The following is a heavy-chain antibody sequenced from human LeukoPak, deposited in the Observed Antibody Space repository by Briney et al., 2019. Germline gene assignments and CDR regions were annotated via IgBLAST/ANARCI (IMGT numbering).Heavy chain of an antibody. V-gene: IGHV1-46*01. CDR3: ANFRRAFDY. CDR2: INPSGGST. CDR1: GYTFTGYY. Sequence: GASVNVSCKASGYTFTGYYMHWVREAPGQGLEWMGIINPSGGSTSYAQKFQGRVTMTRDTSTSTVYMELSSLRSEDTAVYYCANFRRAFDYWGQGTLVTVSS. J-gene: IGHJ4*02. D-gene: IGHD3-3*01.